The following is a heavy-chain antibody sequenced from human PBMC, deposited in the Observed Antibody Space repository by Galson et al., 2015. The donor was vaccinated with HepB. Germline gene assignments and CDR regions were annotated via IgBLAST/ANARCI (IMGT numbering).Heavy chain of an antibody. D-gene: IGHD3-22*01. CDR1: GFTFSDYY. CDR2: ISSSSSYT. CDR3: ARGPPTDYYDSMVYYYMDV. J-gene: IGHJ6*03. V-gene: IGHV3-11*06. Sequence: SLRLSCAASGFTFSDYYMSWIRQAPGKGLEWVSYISSSSSYTNYADSVKGRFTISRDNAKNSLYLQMNSLRAEDTAVYYCARGPPTDYYDSMVYYYMDVWGEGTTVTVSS.